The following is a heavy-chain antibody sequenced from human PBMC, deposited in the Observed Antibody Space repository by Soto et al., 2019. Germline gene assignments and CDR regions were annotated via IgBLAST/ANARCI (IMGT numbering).Heavy chain of an antibody. V-gene: IGHV1-18*01. CDR1: GYTFTSYG. CDR2: ISAYNGNT. D-gene: IGHD5-12*01. Sequence: VASLKVSCRASGYTFTSYGIICVRQAPGQGLEWMGWISAYNGNTNYAQKLQGRVTMTTDTSTSTAYMELRSLRSDDTAVYYCARDFEMATILLDYWGQGTLVTVS. CDR3: ARDFEMATILLDY. J-gene: IGHJ4*02.